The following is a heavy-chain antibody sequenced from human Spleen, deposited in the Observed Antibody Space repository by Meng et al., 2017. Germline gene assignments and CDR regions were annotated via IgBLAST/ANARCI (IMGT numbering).Heavy chain of an antibody. V-gene: IGHV4-34*01. Sequence: QLQQGGEGMVKPTETLPLTGVVSGGSVGDYYWIWLRQPPGKVLEWIGEINHSGSTNYNPSLESRATISVDTSQNNLSLKLSSVTAADSAVYYCARGPTTMSHDFDYWGQGTLVTVSS. CDR3: ARGPTTMSHDFDY. CDR1: GGSVGDYY. CDR2: INHSGST. D-gene: IGHD4-11*01. J-gene: IGHJ4*02.